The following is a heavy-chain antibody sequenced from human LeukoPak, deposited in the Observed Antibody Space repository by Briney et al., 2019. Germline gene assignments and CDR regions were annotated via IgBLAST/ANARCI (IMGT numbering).Heavy chain of an antibody. CDR1: GGSISSYY. J-gene: IGHJ4*02. D-gene: IGHD4-17*01. Sequence: SETLSLTCTVSGGSISSYYWSWIRQPAGQGLEWIGCIYTSGSTNYNPSLKSRVTMSVDTSKNQFSLKLSSVTAADTAVYYCARGATVTTVASFDYWGQGTLVTVSS. V-gene: IGHV4-4*07. CDR2: IYTSGST. CDR3: ARGATVTTVASFDY.